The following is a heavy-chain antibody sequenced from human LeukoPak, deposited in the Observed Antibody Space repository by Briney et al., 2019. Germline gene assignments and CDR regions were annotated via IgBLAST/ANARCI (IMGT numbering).Heavy chain of an antibody. CDR2: IYPGDSDT. D-gene: IGHD3-10*01. J-gene: IGHJ4*02. CDR3: ARKYYYGSGSYYFDY. V-gene: IGHV5-51*01. Sequence: GESLKISCKGSGYNFTSYWIGWVRQMPGKGLEWMGIIYPGDSDTRYSPSFQGQVTISADKSISTAYLQWSSLKASDTAMYYCARKYYYGSGSYYFDYWGQGTLVTVSS. CDR1: GYNFTSYW.